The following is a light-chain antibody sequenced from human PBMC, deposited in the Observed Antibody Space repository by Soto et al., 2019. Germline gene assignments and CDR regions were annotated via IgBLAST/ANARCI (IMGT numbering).Light chain of an antibody. CDR3: QQYGSSPLIT. CDR2: GAS. J-gene: IGKJ5*01. V-gene: IGKV3-20*01. CDR1: QSVSSSY. Sequence: EIVLTQSPGTLSLSPGERATLSCRASQSVSSSYLAWYQQKPGQAPRLLIYGASSRATGIPDRFSGSGSGTDFTLNISRLEPEDFAMYYCQQYGSSPLITFGQGTRLEIK.